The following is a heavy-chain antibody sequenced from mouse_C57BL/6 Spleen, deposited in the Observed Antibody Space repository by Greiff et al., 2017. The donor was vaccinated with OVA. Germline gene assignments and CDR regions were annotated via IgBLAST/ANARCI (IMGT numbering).Heavy chain of an antibody. CDR1: GYTFTDYY. Sequence: EVKLQQSGPELVKPGASVKISCKASGYTFTDYYMNWVKQSHGKSLEWIGDINPNNCGTSYNQKFKGKATLTVDQSSSTAYMQLNSLTSEDSAVYYCAKGNLGYWGQGTTLTVSS. V-gene: IGHV1-26*01. J-gene: IGHJ2*01. CDR2: INPNNCGT. CDR3: AKGNLGY.